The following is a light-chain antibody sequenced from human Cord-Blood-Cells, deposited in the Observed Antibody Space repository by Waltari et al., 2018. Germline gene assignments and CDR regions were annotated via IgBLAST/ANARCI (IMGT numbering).Light chain of an antibody. CDR2: EVS. J-gene: IGLJ2*01. Sequence: QSALTQPPSASGSPGQSVTISCTGTSRDVGGYNSVSWYQQHPGKAPKLMIYEVSKRPSGVPDRFSGSKSGNTASLTVSGLQAEDEADYYCSSYAGSNNLVVFGGGTKLTVL. V-gene: IGLV2-8*01. CDR3: SSYAGSNNLVV. CDR1: SRDVGGYNS.